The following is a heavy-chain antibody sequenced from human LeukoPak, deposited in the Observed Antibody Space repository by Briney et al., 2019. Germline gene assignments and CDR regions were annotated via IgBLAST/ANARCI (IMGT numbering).Heavy chain of an antibody. D-gene: IGHD2-21*02. V-gene: IGHV4-31*03. J-gene: IGHJ4*02. CDR3: ARAPPRGDHAVNSKTLDY. CDR1: GGSISSGGYY. Sequence: MPSETLSLTCTVSGGSISSGGYYWSWIRQHPGKGLEWIGYIYYSGSTYYNPSLKSRVTISVDTSKNQFSLKLSSVTAADTAVYYCARAPPRGDHAVNSKTLDYWGQGTLVTVSS. CDR2: IYYSGST.